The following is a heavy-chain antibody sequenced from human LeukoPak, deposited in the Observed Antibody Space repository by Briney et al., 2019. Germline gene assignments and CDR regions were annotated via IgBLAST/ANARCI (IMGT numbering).Heavy chain of an antibody. J-gene: IGHJ4*02. D-gene: IGHD5-24*01. CDR1: AEPFSNYF. V-gene: IGHV4-34*01. Sequence: SETLPLTCAVYAEPFSNYFWSWIRQSPGKGLEWIGEINHSGSTNYNSSLTSRVTISVDTSKNQFSLNLRSMTAADTAIYYCARGLGQYDYWGQGTLVTVSS. CDR3: ARGLGQYDY. CDR2: INHSGST.